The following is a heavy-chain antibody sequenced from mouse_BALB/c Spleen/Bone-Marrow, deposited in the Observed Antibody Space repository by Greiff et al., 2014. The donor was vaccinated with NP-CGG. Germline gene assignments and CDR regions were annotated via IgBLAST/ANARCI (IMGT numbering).Heavy chain of an antibody. CDR1: GFSLTTYG. Sequence: QVHVKQSGPGLVKPSQSLSITCTVSGFSLTTYGLHWVRQSPGKGLEWLGVIWSGGGTDYNAAFISRLIITKDNSKSQVFFKMNSLQINDTAMYYCARKGYTGYFDVWGAGTTVTVSS. V-gene: IGHV2-2*02. D-gene: IGHD2-2*01. CDR3: ARKGYTGYFDV. J-gene: IGHJ1*01. CDR2: IWSGGGT.